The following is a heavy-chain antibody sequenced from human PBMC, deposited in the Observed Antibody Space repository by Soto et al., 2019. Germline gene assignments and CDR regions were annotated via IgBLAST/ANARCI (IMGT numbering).Heavy chain of an antibody. CDR1: GESVSSNSAA. CDR3: AREGIAVAGSLMGHYGMDV. D-gene: IGHD6-19*01. CDR2: TYYRSKWYN. J-gene: IGHJ6*02. V-gene: IGHV6-1*01. Sequence: SQTLSLTCAISGESVSSNSAAWNWIRQSPSRGLEWLGRTYYRSKWYNDYAGSVKSRITINPDTSKNQFSLQLNSVTPEDTAVYYCAREGIAVAGSLMGHYGMDVWGQGTTVTVSS.